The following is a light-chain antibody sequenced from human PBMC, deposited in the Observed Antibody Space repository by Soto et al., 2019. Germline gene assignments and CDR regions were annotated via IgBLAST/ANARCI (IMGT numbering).Light chain of an antibody. V-gene: IGLV2-14*01. CDR2: EVS. CDR3: SSYTSISTGVL. CDR1: SSDVGDYSY. Sequence: QSALTQPASVSGSPGQSITISCTGASSDVGDYSYVSWYQHHPGQAPELLIYEVSNRPSGVSHRFSGSKSGNTASLTISGLQAEDAADYYCSSYTSISTGVLFGGGTKVTVL. J-gene: IGLJ2*01.